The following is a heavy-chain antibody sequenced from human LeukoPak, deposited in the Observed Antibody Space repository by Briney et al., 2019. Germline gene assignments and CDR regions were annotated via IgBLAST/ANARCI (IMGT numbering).Heavy chain of an antibody. CDR1: GGSISSGGYY. Sequence: SETLSLTCTVSGGSISSGGYYWSWVRQHPGRGLEWIGYIYYSGSTYYNPSLKSRVTISVDTSENQFSLKLSSVTAADTAVYYCATLFRGETDFDYWGQGTLVTVSS. CDR2: IYYSGST. CDR3: ATLFRGETDFDY. V-gene: IGHV4-31*03. D-gene: IGHD3-10*01. J-gene: IGHJ4*02.